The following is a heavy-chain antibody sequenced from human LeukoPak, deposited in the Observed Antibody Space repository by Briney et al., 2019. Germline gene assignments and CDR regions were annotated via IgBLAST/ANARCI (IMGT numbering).Heavy chain of an antibody. Sequence: GASVKVSCKASGYTFTGHYIHWIRQAPGQGLEWMGWINPNSGGTKYAQKFQGRLTVTRDTSTSTAYMELSGLRADDAAAYYCARVDYCTKGVCINFDLWGQGTLVTVSS. V-gene: IGHV1-2*02. CDR1: GYTFTGHY. J-gene: IGHJ4*02. CDR2: INPNSGGT. CDR3: ARVDYCTKGVCINFDL. D-gene: IGHD2-8*01.